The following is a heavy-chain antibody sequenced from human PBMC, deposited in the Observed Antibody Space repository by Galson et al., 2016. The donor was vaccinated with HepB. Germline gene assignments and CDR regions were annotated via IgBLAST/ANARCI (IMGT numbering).Heavy chain of an antibody. CDR2: INQSGRT. CDR3: VRLGTAAAVANRRGSVY. D-gene: IGHD6-13*01. V-gene: IGHV4-34*01. J-gene: IGHJ4*02. CDR1: GGSWRGHF. Sequence: LSLTCAVYGGSWRGHFWTWIRQSPGMGLEWIGEINQSGRTNYNPSLESRVSMSVDPSKNQFSLELNSMTAADTAIYYCVRLGTAAAVANRRGSVYWSQGTRVTVSP.